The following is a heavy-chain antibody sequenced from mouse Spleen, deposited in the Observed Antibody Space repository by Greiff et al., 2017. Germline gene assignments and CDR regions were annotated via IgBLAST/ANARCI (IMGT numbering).Heavy chain of an antibody. V-gene: IGHV1-9*01. Sequence: VQLQQSGAELMKPGASVKISCKATGYTFSSYWIEWVKQRPGHGLEWIGEILPGSGSTNYNEKFKGKATFTADTSSNPAYMQLSSLTSADSAVYYCARKGWYCDGWGAGTTVTVSS. CDR2: ILPGSGST. J-gene: IGHJ1*01. CDR1: GYTFSSYW. CDR3: ARKGWYCDG.